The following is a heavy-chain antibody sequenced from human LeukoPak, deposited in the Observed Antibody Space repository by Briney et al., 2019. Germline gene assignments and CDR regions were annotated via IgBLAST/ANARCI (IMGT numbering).Heavy chain of an antibody. CDR1: GYTFTGYY. CDR3: ARSFTIFGVVNALGY. D-gene: IGHD3-3*01. V-gene: IGHV1-2*02. Sequence: ASVKVSCKASGYTFTGYYMHWVRQAPGQGLERMGWINPNSGGTNYAQKFQGRVTMTRDTSISTAYMELSRLRSDDTAVYYCARSFTIFGVVNALGYWGQGTLVTVSS. J-gene: IGHJ4*02. CDR2: INPNSGGT.